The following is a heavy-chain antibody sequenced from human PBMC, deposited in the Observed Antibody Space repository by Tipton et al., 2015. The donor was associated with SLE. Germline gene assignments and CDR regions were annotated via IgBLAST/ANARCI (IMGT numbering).Heavy chain of an antibody. Sequence: GLVKPSETLSLTCTVSGYSISSGYYWGWIRQPPGKGLEWIGYIYHSGSTNYNPSLKSRVTISGDTSKNQLSLKMSSVTAADTAVYYCARVKAYYDFLSGNSGEGYYYGMDVWAKGPRSPSP. V-gene: IGHV4-38-2*02. D-gene: IGHD3-3*01. CDR2: IYHSGST. CDR3: ARVKAYYDFLSGNSGEGYYYGMDV. J-gene: IGHJ6*02. CDR1: GYSISSGYY.